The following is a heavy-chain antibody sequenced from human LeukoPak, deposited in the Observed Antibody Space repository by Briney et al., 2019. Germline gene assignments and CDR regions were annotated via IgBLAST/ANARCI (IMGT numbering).Heavy chain of an antibody. Sequence: GGSLRLSCAASGFTFDDYAMHWVRQAPGKGLEWVSGISWNSGSIGYADSVKGRFTISRDNSKNTLYLQMNSLRAEDTAVYYCAKGSRDIVVVTASYYWGQGTLVTVSS. CDR3: AKGSRDIVVVTASYY. V-gene: IGHV3-9*01. CDR1: GFTFDDYA. D-gene: IGHD2-21*02. J-gene: IGHJ4*02. CDR2: ISWNSGSI.